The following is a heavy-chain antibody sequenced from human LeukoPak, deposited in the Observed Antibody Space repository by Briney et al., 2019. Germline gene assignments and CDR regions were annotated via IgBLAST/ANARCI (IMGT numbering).Heavy chain of an antibody. D-gene: IGHD3-22*01. CDR3: ARTAYYYDSSGYYYEIFDY. V-gene: IGHV1-69*13. CDR2: IIPIFGTA. Sequence: VASVKVSCKASGGTFSSYAISWVRQTPGQGLEWMGAIIPIFGTANYAQKFQGRVTITADESTSTAYMELSSLRSEDTAVYYCARTAYYYDSSGYYYEIFDYWGQGTLVTVSS. CDR1: GGTFSSYA. J-gene: IGHJ4*02.